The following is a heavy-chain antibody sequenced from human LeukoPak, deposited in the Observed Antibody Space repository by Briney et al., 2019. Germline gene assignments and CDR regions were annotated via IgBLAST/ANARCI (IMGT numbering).Heavy chain of an antibody. V-gene: IGHV1-2*02. CDR1: GYTFTSYA. Sequence: ASVKVSCKASGYTFTSYAMHWVRQAPGEGLEWMGWINPNSGGTNYAQKFQGRVTMTRDTSISTAYMELSRLRSDDTAVYYCAREVYSSSPAFDPWGQGTLVTVSS. D-gene: IGHD6-13*01. CDR3: AREVYSSSPAFDP. J-gene: IGHJ5*02. CDR2: INPNSGGT.